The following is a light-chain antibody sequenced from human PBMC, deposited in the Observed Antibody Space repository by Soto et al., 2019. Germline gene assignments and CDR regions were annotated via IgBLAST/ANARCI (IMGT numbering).Light chain of an antibody. CDR1: QSVSSN. V-gene: IGKV3-15*01. CDR2: ATS. CDR3: QQYNSYSIT. Sequence: EIVMTQSPATLSVSPGERASLSCRASQSVSSNLAWYQQKPGQTPRLLIYATSTRATGIPARFSGSGSGTEFTLTISSLQPDDFATYYCQQYNSYSITFGQGTRLEIK. J-gene: IGKJ5*01.